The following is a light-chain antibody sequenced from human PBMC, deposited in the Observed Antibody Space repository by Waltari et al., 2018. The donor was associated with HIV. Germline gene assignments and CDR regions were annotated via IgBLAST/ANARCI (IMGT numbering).Light chain of an antibody. CDR3: EAWDDSLNGVV. Sequence: QSVLTQPPSASGTPGQRVTISCSGSSSNIGINSVNWYQQFPGTAPKLLIYTNNQRPSGVPKRFSASKSGTSASLAISRLQSEDEAEYYCEAWDDSLNGVVFGGGTKLTVL. CDR2: TNN. CDR1: SSNIGINS. J-gene: IGLJ2*01. V-gene: IGLV1-44*01.